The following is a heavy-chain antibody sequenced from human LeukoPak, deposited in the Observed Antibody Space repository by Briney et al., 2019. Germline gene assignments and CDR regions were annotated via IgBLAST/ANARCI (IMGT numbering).Heavy chain of an antibody. Sequence: SETLSLTCTVSGGSISSYYWSCLRQPAGKGLEWIGRIYTSGSTNYNPSLKSRVTMSVDTSKNQFSLKLSSVTAADTAVYYCARDAGIAVADHYFDYWGQGTLVTVSS. V-gene: IGHV4-4*07. CDR1: GGSISSYY. CDR3: ARDAGIAVADHYFDY. D-gene: IGHD6-19*01. J-gene: IGHJ4*02. CDR2: IYTSGST.